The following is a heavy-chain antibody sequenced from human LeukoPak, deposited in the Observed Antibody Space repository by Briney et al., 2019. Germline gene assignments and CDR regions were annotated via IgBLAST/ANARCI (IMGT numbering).Heavy chain of an antibody. CDR2: INPNRGAT. J-gene: IGHJ4*02. CDR3: ARVRAYSSGWNFDY. Sequence: ASVKVSCKASGYTFTDYYMHWVRQAPGQGLEWMGWINPNRGATKYAQKFQGRVTMTRDTSISTLYMELSRLRSDDTAVYYCARVRAYSSGWNFDYWGQGTLVTVSS. CDR1: GYTFTDYY. V-gene: IGHV1-2*02. D-gene: IGHD6-19*01.